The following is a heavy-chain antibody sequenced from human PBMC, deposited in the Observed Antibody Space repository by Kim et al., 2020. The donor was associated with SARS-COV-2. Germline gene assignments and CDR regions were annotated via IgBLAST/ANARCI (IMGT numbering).Heavy chain of an antibody. CDR3: ATLKYF. Sequence: GGSLRLSCVASGFTFSNFWMDWVRQTPGKGLEWVANIRGDASEKNYLDSVKGRYTVSRDNVKNSVYLQMNSLRAEATAIYYCATLKYFWGQGILVTVSS. CDR1: GFTFSNFW. CDR2: IRGDASEK. J-gene: IGHJ4*02. V-gene: IGHV3-7*01.